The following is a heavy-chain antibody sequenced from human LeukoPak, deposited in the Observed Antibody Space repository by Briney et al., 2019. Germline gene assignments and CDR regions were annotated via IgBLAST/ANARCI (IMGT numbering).Heavy chain of an antibody. V-gene: IGHV3-21*01. CDR3: AREGRVYSSSWYVDYYYMDV. CDR1: GFTFSSYS. CDR2: ISSSSSYI. Sequence: GGSLRLSCAASGFTFSSYSMNWVRQAPGKGLEWVSSISSSSSYIYYADSVKGRFTISRDNAKNSLYLQMNSLRAEDTAVYYCAREGRVYSSSWYVDYYYMDVWGKGTTVTVSS. J-gene: IGHJ6*03. D-gene: IGHD6-13*01.